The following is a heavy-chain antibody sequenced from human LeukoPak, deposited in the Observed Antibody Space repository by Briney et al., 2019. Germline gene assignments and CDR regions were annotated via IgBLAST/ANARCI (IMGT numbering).Heavy chain of an antibody. CDR2: ISGSAGST. J-gene: IGHJ3*02. CDR3: AKDSVRGVIQDAFDI. CDR1: GFTFSSYA. D-gene: IGHD3-10*02. Sequence: GGSLRLSCAASGFTFSSYAMSWVRQAPGKGLEWVSTISGSAGSTYYADSVKGRFTISRDNFMNTLYLQMNSLRAEDTAVYYCAKDSVRGVIQDAFDIWGQGTMVTVSS. V-gene: IGHV3-23*01.